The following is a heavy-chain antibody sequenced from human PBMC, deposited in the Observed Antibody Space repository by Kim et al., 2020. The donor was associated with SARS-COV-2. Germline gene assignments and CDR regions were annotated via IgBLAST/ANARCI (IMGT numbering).Heavy chain of an antibody. J-gene: IGHJ6*02. D-gene: IGHD3-22*01. CDR3: ARHVGYDSSGYYSTNYYYYGMDV. Sequence: SETLSLTCTVSGGSIRSSSSYWGWIRQPPGKGLEWIGSIYYSGSTYYNPSLKSRVTISVDTSKNQFSLKLSSVTAADTAVYYCARHVGYDSSGYYSTNYYYYGMDVWGQGTTVTVSS. V-gene: IGHV4-39*01. CDR1: GGSIRSSSSY. CDR2: IYYSGST.